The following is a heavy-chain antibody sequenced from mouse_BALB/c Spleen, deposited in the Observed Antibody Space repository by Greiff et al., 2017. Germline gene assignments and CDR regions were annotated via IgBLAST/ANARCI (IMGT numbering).Heavy chain of an antibody. V-gene: IGHV5-6-3*01. J-gene: IGHJ3*01. CDR2: INSNGGST. Sequence: EVHLVESGGGLVQPGGSLKLSCAASGFTFSSYGMSWVRQTPDKRLELVATINSNGGSTYYPDSVKGRFTISRDNAKNTLYLQMSSLKSEDTAMYYCARDDGYYRSWFAYWGQGTLVTVSA. CDR3: ARDDGYYRSWFAY. D-gene: IGHD2-3*01. CDR1: GFTFSSYG.